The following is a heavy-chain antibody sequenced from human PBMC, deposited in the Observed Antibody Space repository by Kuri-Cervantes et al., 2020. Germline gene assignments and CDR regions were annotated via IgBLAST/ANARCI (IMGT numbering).Heavy chain of an antibody. CDR3: ARVKSSYGDPTGGMDV. CDR2: ISAYNGNT. V-gene: IGHV1-18*01. CDR1: GYTFTSYG. D-gene: IGHD4-17*01. J-gene: IGHJ6*02. Sequence: ASVKVSCKASGYTFTSYGISWVRQAPGQGLEWMGWISAYNGNTNCAQKLQGRVTMTTHTSTSTVYMELRSLRSDDTAVYFCARVKSSYGDPTGGMDVWGQGTTVTVSS.